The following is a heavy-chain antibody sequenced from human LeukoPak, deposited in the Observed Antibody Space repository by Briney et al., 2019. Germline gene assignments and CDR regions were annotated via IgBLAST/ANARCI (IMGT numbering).Heavy chain of an antibody. D-gene: IGHD3-10*01. CDR1: GFTFSSYE. CDR2: ISSSGSII. Sequence: GGSLRLSCAASGFTFSSYEMNWVRQAPGKGREWDSYISSSGSIINYADSVKGRFTTSRHNAKNSLYLQMNSLRAEDTAVYYCARDFRGVIMRYFDYWGQGTLVTVSS. V-gene: IGHV3-48*03. CDR3: ARDFRGVIMRYFDY. J-gene: IGHJ4*02.